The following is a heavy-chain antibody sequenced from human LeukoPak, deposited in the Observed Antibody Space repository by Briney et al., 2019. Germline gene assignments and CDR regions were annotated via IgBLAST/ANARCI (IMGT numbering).Heavy chain of an antibody. J-gene: IGHJ4*02. D-gene: IGHD3-10*01. V-gene: IGHV1-2*02. CDR1: GYTFTGYY. Sequence: ASVKVSCKASGYTFTGYYIHRVRQAPGQGREWMGWINPNRGGTNYAKRFQGRVTMTRDTPISTAYMELSRLRSDDTAVYYCARDYGPYYFDYWGQGTLVTVSS. CDR2: INPNRGGT. CDR3: ARDYGPYYFDY.